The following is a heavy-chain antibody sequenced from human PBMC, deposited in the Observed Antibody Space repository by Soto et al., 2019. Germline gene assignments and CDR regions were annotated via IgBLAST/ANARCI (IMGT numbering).Heavy chain of an antibody. D-gene: IGHD5-12*01. CDR3: ARVPPGRNGYNKFDD. Sequence: SETLSLTCTVSGYSISSGSYWAWIRQPPGKGPEWIASIYHGGTTFYNPSLKSRITISVDTSNNQFSLKASDTAMYYCARVPPGRNGYNKFDDWGQGTLVTVSS. V-gene: IGHV4-38-2*02. J-gene: IGHJ4*02. CDR1: GYSISSGSY. CDR2: IYHGGTT.